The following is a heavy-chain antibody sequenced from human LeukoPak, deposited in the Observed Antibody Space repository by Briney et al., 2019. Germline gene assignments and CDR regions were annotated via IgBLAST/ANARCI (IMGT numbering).Heavy chain of an antibody. CDR1: GGTFSSYA. CDR2: IIPIFGTA. V-gene: IGHV1-69*13. D-gene: IGHD2-2*01. J-gene: IGHJ3*02. CDR3: ARDTGRPYCSSTSCYGAFDI. Sequence: SVKVSCKASGGTFSSYAISWVRQAPGQGLEWMGGIIPIFGTANYAQKFQGRVTITADESTSTAYMELSSLRSEDTAVYYCARDTGRPYCSSTSCYGAFDIWGQGTMVTVSS.